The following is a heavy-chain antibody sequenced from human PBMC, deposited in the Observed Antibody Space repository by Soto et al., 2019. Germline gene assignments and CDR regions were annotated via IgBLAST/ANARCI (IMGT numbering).Heavy chain of an antibody. CDR2: IDSSTKYT. CDR1: GFTFRDYY. CDR3: AREYYYNMEV. Sequence: QVQLVESGGGLVRPGGSLRLSCEASGFTFRDYYMTWFRQAPGKGLEWLSYIDSSTKYTNYADSVKGRFTISRDNAKNSLYLQMNSLRADDTAVYYCAREYYYNMEVWGQGTMVTVSS. V-gene: IGHV3-11*05. J-gene: IGHJ6*02.